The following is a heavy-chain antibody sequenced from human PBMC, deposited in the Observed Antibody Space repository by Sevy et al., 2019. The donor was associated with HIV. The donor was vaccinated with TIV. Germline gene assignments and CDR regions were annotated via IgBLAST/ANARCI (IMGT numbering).Heavy chain of an antibody. CDR2: IKSKNDGGTT. J-gene: IGHJ3*02. Sequence: GGSLRLSCAASGFTFSNTWMSWVRQAPGKGLELVGRIKSKNDGGTTDYAVPVIGRFTISRDDSKSTLYLRMNSVKIDDIAVYYCTTMGWHGGFDIWGQGTMVTVSS. D-gene: IGHD4-17*01. V-gene: IGHV3-15*01. CDR1: GFTFSNTW. CDR3: TTMGWHGGFDI.